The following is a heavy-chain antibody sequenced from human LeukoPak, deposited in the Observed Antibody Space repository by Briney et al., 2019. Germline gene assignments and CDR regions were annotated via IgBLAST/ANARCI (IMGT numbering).Heavy chain of an antibody. D-gene: IGHD2-21*02. CDR3: ARLPYCGGDCYPNWFDP. Sequence: GESLKISCKGSGYSFTSYWIGWVRQMPGKGLEWMGIIYPGDSDTRYSPSFQGQVTISADKSISTAYLQWSSLKASDTAMYYCARLPYCGGDCYPNWFDPWGQGTLDTVSS. CDR1: GYSFTSYW. V-gene: IGHV5-51*01. CDR2: IYPGDSDT. J-gene: IGHJ5*02.